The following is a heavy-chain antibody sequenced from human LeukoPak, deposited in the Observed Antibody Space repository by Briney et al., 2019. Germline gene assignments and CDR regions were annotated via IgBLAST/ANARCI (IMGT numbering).Heavy chain of an antibody. V-gene: IGHV3-30-3*01. CDR1: GFSFYNYA. D-gene: IGHD6-19*01. Sequence: GRSLRLSCAASGFSFYNYAVHWVRQAPGKGLEWVAVTSYDGNNNFYADSVKGRFTISRDNSKNTLNLQMSSVRPEDTAVYYCARVDTRGWLIYGMDVWGQGTTVTVSS. J-gene: IGHJ6*02. CDR2: TSYDGNNN. CDR3: ARVDTRGWLIYGMDV.